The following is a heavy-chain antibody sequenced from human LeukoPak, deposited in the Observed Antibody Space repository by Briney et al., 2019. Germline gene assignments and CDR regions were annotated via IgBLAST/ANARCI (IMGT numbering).Heavy chain of an antibody. CDR3: ARGNIELYYYGLDV. Sequence: SETLSLTCTVSGGSISNFYWNWLRQSPGKGLQWIGFVYYTGTTDFNPPLKSRVTISVDTSTNQFSLGLSSVTAADTAVYYCARGNIELYYYGLDVWGPGTTVTVSS. V-gene: IGHV4-59*13. CDR1: GGSISNFY. J-gene: IGHJ6*02. D-gene: IGHD4-23*01. CDR2: VYYTGTT.